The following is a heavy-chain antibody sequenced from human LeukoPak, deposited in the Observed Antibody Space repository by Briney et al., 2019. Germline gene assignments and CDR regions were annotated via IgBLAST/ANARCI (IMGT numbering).Heavy chain of an antibody. D-gene: IGHD3-22*01. Sequence: GGSLRLSCAASGFTFSDYYMTWIRQAPGKGLEWVSYISSSGITIYYADSVKGRFTISRDNAKNSLYLQMNSLRADDTAVYYCARGGLYYYDSSGYYRERRAFDIWGQGTMVTVSS. V-gene: IGHV3-11*04. CDR2: ISSSGITI. CDR3: ARGGLYYYDSSGYYRERRAFDI. J-gene: IGHJ3*02. CDR1: GFTFSDYY.